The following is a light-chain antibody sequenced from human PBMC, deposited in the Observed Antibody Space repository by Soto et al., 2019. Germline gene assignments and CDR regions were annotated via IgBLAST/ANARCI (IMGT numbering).Light chain of an antibody. Sequence: IVLTQSPGTLSLSPWERATLSCRASQSVSSSYLAWYQQKPGQAPRLLIYGASSRATGIPDRFSGSGSGTDFTLTISSLEPEDSAVYYCQQRHMWPITFGQGTRLEI. CDR2: GAS. J-gene: IGKJ5*01. CDR1: QSVSSSY. V-gene: IGKV3D-20*02. CDR3: QQRHMWPIT.